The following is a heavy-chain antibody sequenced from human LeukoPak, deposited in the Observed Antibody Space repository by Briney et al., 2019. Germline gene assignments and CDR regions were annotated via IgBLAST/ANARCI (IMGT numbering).Heavy chain of an antibody. CDR2: INHSGST. CDR1: VGSFSGYY. D-gene: IGHD3-10*01. J-gene: IGHJ4*02. CDR3: ARHYYGSGSYVVFDY. V-gene: IGHV4-34*01. Sequence: SETLSLTCAVYVGSFSGYYWSWLRQPPGKGLEWIGEINHSGSTNYNPSLKSRVTISKDTSKNQFSLKLSSVTAADTAVNYCARHYYGSGSYVVFDYWGQGTLVTVSS.